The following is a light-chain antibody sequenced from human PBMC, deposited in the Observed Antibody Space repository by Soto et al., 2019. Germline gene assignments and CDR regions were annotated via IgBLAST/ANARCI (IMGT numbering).Light chain of an antibody. Sequence: QSVLTQSPSASATPGQRVTISCSGGRSNIGTYAVNWYQQLPGTAPTLLIFRNHQRPSGVPDRFSGSKSGTSASLAISGPQSEDEADYCAAWDDSLRAVVFGGGTKLTVL. J-gene: IGLJ2*01. CDR2: RNH. CDR3: AAWDDSLRAVV. CDR1: RSNIGTYA. V-gene: IGLV1-44*01.